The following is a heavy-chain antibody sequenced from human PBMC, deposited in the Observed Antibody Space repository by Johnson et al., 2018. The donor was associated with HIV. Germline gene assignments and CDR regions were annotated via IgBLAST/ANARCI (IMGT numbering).Heavy chain of an antibody. CDR1: GFTFTNAW. Sequence: VQLVESGGGLVKPGGSLRLSCAASGFTFTNAWMSWVRQAPGKGLEWIGRIQSKTDGGATDYAAPVKGRFTISRDDSKNTLYLQMNSLKTEDTDVYYCARPRGYSGYDYYVDAFDIWGQGTMVTVSS. J-gene: IGHJ3*02. CDR3: ARPRGYSGYDYYVDAFDI. CDR2: IQSKTDGGAT. D-gene: IGHD5-12*01. V-gene: IGHV3-15*01.